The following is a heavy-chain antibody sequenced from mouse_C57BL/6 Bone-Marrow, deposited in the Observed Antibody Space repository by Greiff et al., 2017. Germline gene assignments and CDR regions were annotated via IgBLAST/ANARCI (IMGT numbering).Heavy chain of an antibody. CDR3: ARFPLYYYAMDY. J-gene: IGHJ4*01. CDR1: GYTFTSYW. V-gene: IGHV1-53*01. Sequence: QVQLQQPGTELVKPGASVKLSCTASGYTFTSYWMHWVKQRPGQGLEWIGNINPSNGGTNYNEKFKSKATLTVDKSSSTAYMQLSSLTSEDSAVYYCARFPLYYYAMDYWGQGTSVTVSS. CDR2: INPSNGGT.